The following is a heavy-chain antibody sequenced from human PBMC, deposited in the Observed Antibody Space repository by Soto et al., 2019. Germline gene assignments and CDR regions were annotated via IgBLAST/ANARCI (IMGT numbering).Heavy chain of an antibody. V-gene: IGHV4-39*01. CDR3: ARSHLTTYSGTRTGSFDY. D-gene: IGHD1-26*01. Sequence: SSETLSLTCTVSGGSITSRSYYCGWNRQPPGKGLEWIGSIYYSGSTYYNPSLKSRVTISVDTSKNQFSLKLSSVTAADTAVYYCARSHLTTYSGTRTGSFDYWGQGTLVTVSS. J-gene: IGHJ4*02. CDR2: IYYSGST. CDR1: GGSITSRSYY.